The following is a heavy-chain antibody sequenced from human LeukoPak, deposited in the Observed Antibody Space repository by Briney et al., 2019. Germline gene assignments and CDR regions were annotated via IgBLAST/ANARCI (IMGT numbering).Heavy chain of an antibody. J-gene: IGHJ6*03. CDR3: ARASTGGTYYYYYYMDV. CDR1: GFSFSTTW. CDR2: INSDGSST. V-gene: IGHV3-74*01. Sequence: GGSLRLSCAASGFSFSTTWMHWVRQAPGKGLVWVSRINSDGSSTIYADSVKGRFTISRDNAKNTLYLQMNSLRVEDTAVYYCARASTGGTYYYYYYMDVWGKGTTVTVSS. D-gene: IGHD7-27*01.